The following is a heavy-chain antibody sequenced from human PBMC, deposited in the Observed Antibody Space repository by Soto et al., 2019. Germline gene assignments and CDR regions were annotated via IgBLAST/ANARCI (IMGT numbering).Heavy chain of an antibody. CDR1: GGSISSGAHF. V-gene: IGHV4-31*03. CDR2: IYYSGST. J-gene: IGHJ5*02. CDR3: ARVVFSGSSNNWFDP. D-gene: IGHD6-19*01. Sequence: SETLSLTCTVSGGSISSGAHFWSWIRQHPVKGLEWIGYIYYSGSTYYNPSLKTRVTISMDTSKNQFSLNLSSVTAADTAVYYCARVVFSGSSNNWFDPWGQGTLVTVSS.